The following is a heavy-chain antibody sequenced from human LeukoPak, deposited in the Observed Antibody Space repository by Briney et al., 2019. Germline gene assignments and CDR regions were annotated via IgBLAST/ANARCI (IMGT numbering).Heavy chain of an antibody. CDR1: GYTFTSYA. Sequence: SVKVSCKASGYTFTSYAISWVRQAPGQGLEWMGRIIPILGIANYAQKFQGRVTITADKSTSTAYMELSRLRSDDTAVYYCARGGQWLYYFDYWGQGTLVTVSS. CDR2: IIPILGIA. D-gene: IGHD6-19*01. CDR3: ARGGQWLYYFDY. V-gene: IGHV1-69*04. J-gene: IGHJ4*02.